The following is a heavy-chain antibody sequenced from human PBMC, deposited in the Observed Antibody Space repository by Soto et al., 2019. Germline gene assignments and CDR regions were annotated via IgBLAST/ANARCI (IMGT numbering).Heavy chain of an antibody. V-gene: IGHV1-69*13. CDR2: IIPIFGTA. Sequence: SVKVSCKASGGTFSSYAISWVRQAPGQGLEWMGGIIPIFGTANYAQKFQGRVTITADESTSTAYMELSGLRSEDTAVYYCARGLVDIVATTNYREFDYWGQGTLVTVSS. D-gene: IGHD5-12*01. CDR3: ARGLVDIVATTNYREFDY. CDR1: GGTFSSYA. J-gene: IGHJ4*02.